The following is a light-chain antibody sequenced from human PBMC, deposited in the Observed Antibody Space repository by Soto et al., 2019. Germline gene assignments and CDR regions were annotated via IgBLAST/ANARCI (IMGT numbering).Light chain of an antibody. Sequence: EIVLTQSPATLSLSPGERATLSCRASQSVSSYLAWYQQKPGQAPRLLIYDASNRATGIPARFSGSGSGTDFPLTISSREPEDFAVYYCQQRSNWPLMYTFGQGTKLEIK. CDR2: DAS. CDR1: QSVSSY. J-gene: IGKJ2*01. V-gene: IGKV3-11*01. CDR3: QQRSNWPLMYT.